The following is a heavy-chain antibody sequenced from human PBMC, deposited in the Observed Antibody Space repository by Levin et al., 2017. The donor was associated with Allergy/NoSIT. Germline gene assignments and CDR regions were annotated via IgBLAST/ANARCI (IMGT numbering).Heavy chain of an antibody. Sequence: GGSLRLSCAASGFTFSGYWMHWVRQAPGKGLVWVSRINTDGSTTTYADSVKGRFTISRDHAKNTLDLQMNSLRVEDTAVYYCARTQSYYDSSGFYARWGQGTLVTVSS. D-gene: IGHD3-22*01. CDR3: ARTQSYYDSSGFYAR. CDR1: GFTFSGYW. CDR2: INTDGSTT. J-gene: IGHJ4*02. V-gene: IGHV3-74*03.